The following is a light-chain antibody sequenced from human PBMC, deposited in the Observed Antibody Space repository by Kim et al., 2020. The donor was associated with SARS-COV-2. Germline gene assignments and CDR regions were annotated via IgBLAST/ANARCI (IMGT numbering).Light chain of an antibody. CDR3: QVWDSSSDHRV. CDR1: NIGSKS. CDR2: YDS. J-gene: IGLJ3*02. Sequence: APGKTARSTCGGNNIGSKSVHWYQQKPGQAPVLVIYYDSDRPSGIPERFSGSNSGNTATLTISRVEAGDEASYYCQVWDSSSDHRVFGGGTQLTVL. V-gene: IGLV3-21*04.